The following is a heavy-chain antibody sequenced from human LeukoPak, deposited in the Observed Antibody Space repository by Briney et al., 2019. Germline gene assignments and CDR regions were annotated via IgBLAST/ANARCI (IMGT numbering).Heavy chain of an antibody. CDR1: GFTFSDYY. J-gene: IGHJ4*02. Sequence: GGSLRRSCAAAGFTFSDYYMSWIRQAPGKGLEWVSYISSSGSTIYYEDSVKGRFTISRDNAKNSLYLQMNSLRAEDTVVYYCARAKHECSSTSCYPREGFDYWGQGTLVTVSS. V-gene: IGHV3-11*01. D-gene: IGHD2-2*01. CDR3: ARAKHECSSTSCYPREGFDY. CDR2: ISSSGSTI.